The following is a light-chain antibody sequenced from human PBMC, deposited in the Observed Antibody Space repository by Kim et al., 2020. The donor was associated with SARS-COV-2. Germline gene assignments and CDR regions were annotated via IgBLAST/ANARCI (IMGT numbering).Light chain of an antibody. CDR1: QNIANY. CDR2: AAS. V-gene: IGKV1-27*01. J-gene: IGKJ1*01. Sequence: ASVGHGVTITCRASQNIANYLAWYQQKPGKVPNLLVYAASALKSGVPSRFSGRRSGTDFTLTISNLQPEDVATYYCQKYDNAPWTFGQGTKVDIK. CDR3: QKYDNAPWT.